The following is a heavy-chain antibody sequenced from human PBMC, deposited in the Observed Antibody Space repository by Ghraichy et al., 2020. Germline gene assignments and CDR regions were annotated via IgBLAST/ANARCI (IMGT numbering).Heavy chain of an antibody. CDR1: KFTFSSYA. Sequence: GGSLRLSCAVSKFTFSSYAMSWVRQAPGKGLEWVSAISGSGGSTYYADSVKGRFTISRDNSKNTLYLQMNSLRADDTAVYYCARERRASGVCEYWGQGTLVTVSS. J-gene: IGHJ4*02. CDR3: ARERRASGVCEY. D-gene: IGHD3-10*01. CDR2: ISGSGGST. V-gene: IGHV3-23*01.